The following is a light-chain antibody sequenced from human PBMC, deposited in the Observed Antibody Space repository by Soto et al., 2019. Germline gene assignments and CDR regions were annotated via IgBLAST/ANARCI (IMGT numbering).Light chain of an antibody. V-gene: IGLV2-14*01. CDR1: SSDVGGYNY. J-gene: IGLJ1*01. CDR2: DVN. CDR3: SSYTRSNTYV. Sequence: QSVLTQPASVSGSPGQSITISCTGTSSDVGGYNYVSWYQQHPGKAPKLMIYDVNNRPSGVSNRFSGSKSGNTASLTISGLQAEDEADYYCSSYTRSNTYVFGTGTKATVL.